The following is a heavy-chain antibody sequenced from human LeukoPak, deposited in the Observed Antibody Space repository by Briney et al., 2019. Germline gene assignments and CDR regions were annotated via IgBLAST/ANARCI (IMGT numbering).Heavy chain of an antibody. V-gene: IGHV1-69*13. D-gene: IGHD1-26*01. J-gene: IGHJ4*02. Sequence: ASVKVSCKASGGTFSSYAISWVRQAAGQGLEWMGGIIPIFGIANYAQKFQGRVTITADESTSTAYMELSSLRSEDTAVYYCASEGKTGPIVGATSHYGYWGQGTLVTVSS. CDR2: IIPIFGIA. CDR3: ASEGKTGPIVGATSHYGY. CDR1: GGTFSSYA.